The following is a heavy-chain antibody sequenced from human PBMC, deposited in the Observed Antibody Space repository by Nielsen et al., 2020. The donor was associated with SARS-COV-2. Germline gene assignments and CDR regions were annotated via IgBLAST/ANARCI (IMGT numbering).Heavy chain of an antibody. D-gene: IGHD4-17*01. CDR2: IIPIFGTA. Sequence: SVKVSCKASGYTFTSYGISWVRQAPGQGLEWMGGIIPIFGTANYAQKFQGRVTITADKSTSTAYMELSSLRSEDTAVYYCAKTSSSEDYGDDFDYWGQGTVVTVSS. V-gene: IGHV1-69*06. CDR3: AKTSSSEDYGDDFDY. J-gene: IGHJ4*02. CDR1: GYTFTSYG.